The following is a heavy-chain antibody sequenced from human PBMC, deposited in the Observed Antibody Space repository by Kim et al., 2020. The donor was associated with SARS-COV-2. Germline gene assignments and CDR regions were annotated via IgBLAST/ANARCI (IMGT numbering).Heavy chain of an antibody. V-gene: IGHV3-49*02. D-gene: IGHD2-15*01. J-gene: IGHJ4*02. Sequence: YGGTTEYAASVKGRFTISRDDSKSIAYLQMNSLKTEDTAVYYCTRASGYLWGQGTLVTVSS. CDR2: YGGTT. CDR3: TRASGYL.